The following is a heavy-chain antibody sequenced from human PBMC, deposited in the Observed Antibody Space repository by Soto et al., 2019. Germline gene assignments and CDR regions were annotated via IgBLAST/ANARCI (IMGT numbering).Heavy chain of an antibody. J-gene: IGHJ3*02. CDR2: ISGSGGST. V-gene: IGHV3-23*01. D-gene: IGHD6-13*01. Sequence: EVQLLESGGGLVQPGGSLRLSCAASGFTFSSYAMSWVRQAPGKGLEWVSAISGSGGSTYYADSVKGRFTISRDNSKNTLYLQRSSLGAEDTAVYYCSRRSSSWWGDAFDIWGQGTMVTVSS. CDR3: SRRSSSWWGDAFDI. CDR1: GFTFSSYA.